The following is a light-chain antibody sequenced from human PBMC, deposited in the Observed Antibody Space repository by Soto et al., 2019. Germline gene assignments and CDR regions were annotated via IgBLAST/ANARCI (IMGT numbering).Light chain of an antibody. J-gene: IGKJ1*01. CDR2: GAA. CDR3: QQYNNWPRT. CDR1: QSVSSN. Sequence: EIVMTQSPATLSVSPGERATLSCRASQSVSSNLAWYQQKPGQAPRLLIHGAATRAAGIPARFXGSGXGTXXXXXXXXLQSEDFAVYYCQQYNNWPRTFGQGTKVEIK. V-gene: IGKV3-15*01.